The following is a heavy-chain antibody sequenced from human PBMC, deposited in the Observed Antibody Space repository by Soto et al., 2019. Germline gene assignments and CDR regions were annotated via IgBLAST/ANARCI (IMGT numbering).Heavy chain of an antibody. CDR1: GGSISSGDYY. Sequence: SETLSLTCTVSGGSISSGDYYWSWIRQPPGKGLEWIGYIYYSGSTYYNPSLKSRITISVDTSNNQFSLKLTSVTAADTAVYYCARVHVMVVAGSTFDYWGHGTLVTVSS. J-gene: IGHJ4*01. CDR3: ARVHVMVVAGSTFDY. CDR2: IYYSGST. V-gene: IGHV4-30-4*01. D-gene: IGHD6-19*01.